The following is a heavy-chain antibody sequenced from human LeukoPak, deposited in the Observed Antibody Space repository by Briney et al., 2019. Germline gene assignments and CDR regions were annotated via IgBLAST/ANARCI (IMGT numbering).Heavy chain of an antibody. CDR3: AATYDIDPYYFDY. D-gene: IGHD3-22*01. Sequence: SVKVSCKASGFTFTSSAMQWVRPARGQRLEWIGWIVVGSGNTNYAQKFQERVTITRDMSTSTAYMELSSLRSEDTAVYYCAATYDIDPYYFDYWGQGTLVTVSS. J-gene: IGHJ4*02. V-gene: IGHV1-58*02. CDR2: IVVGSGNT. CDR1: GFTFTSSA.